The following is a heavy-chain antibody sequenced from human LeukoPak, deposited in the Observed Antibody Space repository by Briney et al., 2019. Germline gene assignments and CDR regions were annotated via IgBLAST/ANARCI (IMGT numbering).Heavy chain of an antibody. CDR1: GFTFSDYW. CDR3: ARGGRHTVTTIVCDHFDY. D-gene: IGHD4-17*01. V-gene: IGHV3-7*01. Sequence: PGGSLRLSCGVSGFTFSDYWMSWVRQAPGKGLEWVASIKQDGSDKYYVDPVKGRFTISRDNAKKSRYLQMSSLRVEDTAVYYCARGGRHTVTTIVCDHFDYWGQGTLVTVSS. J-gene: IGHJ4*02. CDR2: IKQDGSDK.